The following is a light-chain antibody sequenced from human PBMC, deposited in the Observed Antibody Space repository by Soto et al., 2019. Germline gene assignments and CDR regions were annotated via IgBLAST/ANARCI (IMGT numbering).Light chain of an antibody. CDR1: QTISSW. CDR2: KAS. J-gene: IGKJ1*01. V-gene: IGKV1-5*03. Sequence: IQMTQSHSTLSGSVGDRFTITCVASQTISSWLAWYQQKTGKAPKILIYKASTLKSGVPSRFSGSGSGTEFTLTISSLQSDDFATYYCQHYNSYSEAFGQGTKVDIK. CDR3: QHYNSYSEA.